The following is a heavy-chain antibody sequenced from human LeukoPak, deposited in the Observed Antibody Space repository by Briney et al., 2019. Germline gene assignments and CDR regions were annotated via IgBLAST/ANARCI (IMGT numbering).Heavy chain of an antibody. CDR3: AKGPLRGTAAAIDY. Sequence: PGRSLRLSCAASGFTFSSYAMHWVRQAPGKGLEWVAVISYDGSNKYYADSVKGRFTISRDNSTDTLWLQMDSLRTEDTAVYYCAKGPLRGTAAAIDYWGQGTLVTVSS. CDR2: ISYDGSNK. CDR1: GFTFSSYA. V-gene: IGHV3-30-3*01. D-gene: IGHD2-2*01. J-gene: IGHJ4*02.